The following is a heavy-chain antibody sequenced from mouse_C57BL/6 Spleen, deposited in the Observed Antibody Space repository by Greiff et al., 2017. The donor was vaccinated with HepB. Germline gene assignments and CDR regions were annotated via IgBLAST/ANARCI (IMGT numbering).Heavy chain of an antibody. D-gene: IGHD1-1*01. J-gene: IGHJ3*01. Sequence: EVQLQQSVAELVRPGASVKLSCTASGFNIKNTYMHWVKQRPEQGLEWIGRIDPANGNTKYAPKFQGKATITADTSSNTAYLQLSSLTTEVPAIYYCPPYYYGSSAWFAYWGQRTLVTVSA. CDR1: GFNIKNTY. CDR3: PPYYYGSSAWFAY. V-gene: IGHV14-3*01. CDR2: IDPANGNT.